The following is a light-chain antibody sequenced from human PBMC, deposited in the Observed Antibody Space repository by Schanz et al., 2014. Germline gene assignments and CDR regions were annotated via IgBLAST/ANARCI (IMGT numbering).Light chain of an antibody. V-gene: IGKV3-15*01. CDR3: QQYHSIPHT. Sequence: EILLTQSAAILSVSPGERATLSCRASQSVYTSLAWYQQKPGQAPRLLVYGPSTRATGVPARFSGSGSGTDFTLTISSLQAEDVAVYYCQQYHSIPHTFGQGTKLEIK. CDR2: GPS. CDR1: QSVYTS. J-gene: IGKJ2*01.